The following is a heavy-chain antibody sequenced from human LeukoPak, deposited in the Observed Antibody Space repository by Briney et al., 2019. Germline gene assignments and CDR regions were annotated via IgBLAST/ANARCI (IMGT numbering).Heavy chain of an antibody. CDR1: GFTFSDYY. CDR2: IKRKSDGGTT. CDR3: TTELDVRPNHY. Sequence: GGSLRLSCAASGFTFSDYYMSWIRQAPGKGLEWVGRIKRKSDGGTTDYAAPVKGRFTISRDDSKNTLYLQMNSLKSEDTAVYYCTTELDVRPNHYWGQGTLVTVSS. D-gene: IGHD1-14*01. V-gene: IGHV3-15*01. J-gene: IGHJ4*02.